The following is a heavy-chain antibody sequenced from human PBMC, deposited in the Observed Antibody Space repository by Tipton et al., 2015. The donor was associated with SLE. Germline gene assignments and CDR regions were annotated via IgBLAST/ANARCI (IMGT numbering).Heavy chain of an antibody. CDR2: IYYTGNT. Sequence: TLSLTCSVSGGSMSYHYWSWIRQPPGKGLEWIGYIYYTGNTNCNPSLKSRVTMSVDTSKSQFSLKLTFVSAADTAIYYCARMGLCTTTTCNEGAFDVWGQGSMVTVSS. V-gene: IGHV4-59*11. CDR1: GGSMSYHY. D-gene: IGHD2-2*01. CDR3: ARMGLCTTTTCNEGAFDV. J-gene: IGHJ3*01.